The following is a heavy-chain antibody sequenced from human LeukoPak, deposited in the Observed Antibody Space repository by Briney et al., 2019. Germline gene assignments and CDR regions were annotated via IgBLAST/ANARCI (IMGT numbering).Heavy chain of an antibody. J-gene: IGHJ5*02. CDR1: GGSISSSSYY. Sequence: TSETLSLTCTVSGGSISSSSYYWGWIRQPPGKGLEWIGGIYYSGSTYYNPSLKSRVTISVDTSKNHFSLKLRSVTAADTAVYYCAKHGELLSWFDPWGQGTQVTVSS. CDR3: AKHGELLSWFDP. CDR2: IYYSGST. V-gene: IGHV4-39*01. D-gene: IGHD1-26*01.